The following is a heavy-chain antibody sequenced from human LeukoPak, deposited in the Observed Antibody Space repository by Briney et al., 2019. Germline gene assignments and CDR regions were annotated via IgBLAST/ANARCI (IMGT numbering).Heavy chain of an antibody. Sequence: PSETLSLTCSVSGGSINNYYWIWIRQPPGKGLEWIGHISYSGSTNYNPSLKSRVTISVGTSKNQFSLRVTSVTAADTAVYYCARGHDGVVGWFAPWGRGTLVTVSS. V-gene: IGHV4-59*01. J-gene: IGHJ5*02. D-gene: IGHD2-15*01. CDR1: GGSINNYY. CDR3: ARGHDGVVGWFAP. CDR2: ISYSGST.